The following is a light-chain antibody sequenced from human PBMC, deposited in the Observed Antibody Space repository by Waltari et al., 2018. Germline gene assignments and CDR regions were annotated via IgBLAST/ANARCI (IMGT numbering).Light chain of an antibody. J-gene: IGLJ3*02. Sequence: QSALTQPASVSGSPGQSITISCTGTSSDVGGFNYVPWYQPHPGKAPNLMIYDVSNRPSGVSNRFSGSKSGNTASLTISGLQAEDEADYYCSSYTSSSTWVFGGGTKLTVL. CDR3: SSYTSSSTWV. CDR2: DVS. V-gene: IGLV2-14*03. CDR1: SSDVGGFNY.